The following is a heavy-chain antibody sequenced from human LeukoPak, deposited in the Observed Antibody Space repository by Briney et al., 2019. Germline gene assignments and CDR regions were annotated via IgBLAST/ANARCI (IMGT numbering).Heavy chain of an antibody. CDR1: GGTFSSYA. CDR2: IIPIFGTA. J-gene: IGHJ6*02. D-gene: IGHD2-21*02. CDR3: ARGPIGSHAYCGGDCLHPALGYYYGMDV. Sequence: ASVKVSCKASGGTFSSYAISWVRQAPGQGLEWMGGIIPIFGTANYAQKFQGRVTITADESTSTAYMELSSLRSEDTAVNYCARGPIGSHAYCGGDCLHPALGYYYGMDVWGQGTTVTVSS. V-gene: IGHV1-69*13.